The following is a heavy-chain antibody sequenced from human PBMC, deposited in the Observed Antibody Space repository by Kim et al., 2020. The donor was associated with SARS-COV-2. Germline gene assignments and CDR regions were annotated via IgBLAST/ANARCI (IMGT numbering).Heavy chain of an antibody. CDR3: AGGSMGSSRSGGDTYYG. V-gene: IGHV3-74*01. Sequence: GGSLRLSCAASGVTFSSDWMHWVRQAPGKGLVWVSRSNSDGSSTSYADSVKGRFTISRDNAKNTLYLQMNSLRAEDAAVYYCAGGSMGSSRSGGDTYYG. CDR1: GVTFSSDW. D-gene: IGHD6-13*01. CDR2: SNSDGSST. J-gene: IGHJ6*01.